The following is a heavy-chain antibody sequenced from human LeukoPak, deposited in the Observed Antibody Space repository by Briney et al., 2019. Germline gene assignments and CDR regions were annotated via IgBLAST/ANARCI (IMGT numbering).Heavy chain of an antibody. D-gene: IGHD4-17*01. V-gene: IGHV3-23*01. CDR1: RFTFNSYA. J-gene: IGHJ4*02. Sequence: GGSLRLSCAASRFTFNSYAMSWVRQAPGKGLEWVSVIGGSNGITFYVGSVKGRFTISRDNSKDTLYLQMNSLRAEDTAVYYCAKDKGGDYVVFDYWGQGTLVTVSS. CDR2: IGGSNGIT. CDR3: AKDKGGDYVVFDY.